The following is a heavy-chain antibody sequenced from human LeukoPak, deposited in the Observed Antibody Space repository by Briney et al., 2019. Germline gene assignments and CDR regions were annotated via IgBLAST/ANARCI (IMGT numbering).Heavy chain of an antibody. V-gene: IGHV3-21*01. CDR2: ISSSSSYI. J-gene: IGHJ4*02. Sequence: GGSLRLSCAASGFTFSSYSMNWVRQAPGKGLEWVSSISSSSSYIYYEESVNGLFTISRDHAKNSLYLQMNSLRAEDTAVYYCAREYDFWSGYYTGFDYWGQGTLVTVSS. CDR3: AREYDFWSGYYTGFDY. D-gene: IGHD3-3*01. CDR1: GFTFSSYS.